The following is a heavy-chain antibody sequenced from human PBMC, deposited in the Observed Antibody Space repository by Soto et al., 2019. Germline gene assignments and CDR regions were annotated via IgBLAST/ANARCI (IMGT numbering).Heavy chain of an antibody. D-gene: IGHD2-2*01. V-gene: IGHV4-31*03. J-gene: IGHJ5*02. CDR3: ARTDGYCSSTSCQTGWFDP. Sequence: QVQLQESGPGLVKPSQTLSLTCTVSGGSISSGGYYWSWIRQHPGKGLEWIGYIYYSGSTYYNPSLKSRVTISVDTSKNPFSLKLSSVTAADTAVYYCARTDGYCSSTSCQTGWFDPWGQGTLVTVSS. CDR1: GGSISSGGYY. CDR2: IYYSGST.